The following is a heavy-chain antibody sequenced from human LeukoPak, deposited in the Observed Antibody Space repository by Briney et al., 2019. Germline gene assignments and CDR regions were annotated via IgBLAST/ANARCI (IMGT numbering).Heavy chain of an antibody. CDR1: GFTFSSYS. CDR3: AREGAKRGYSGYDAMY. Sequence: PGGSLRLSCAASGFTFSSYSMNWVCQAPGKGLEWVSSISSSSSYIYYADSVKGRFTISRDNAKNSMYLEMNSLRAEDTAVYYCAREGAKRGYSGYDAMYWGQGTLVIVSS. V-gene: IGHV3-21*06. CDR2: ISSSSSYI. J-gene: IGHJ4*02. D-gene: IGHD5-12*01.